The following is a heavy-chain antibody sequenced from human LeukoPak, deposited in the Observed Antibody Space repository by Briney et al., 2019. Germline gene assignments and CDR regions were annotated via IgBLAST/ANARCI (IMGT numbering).Heavy chain of an antibody. CDR1: GGTFSSYA. CDR3: AGGGYCSISDCSAPLFDW. Sequence: GASVKVSCKASGGTFSSYAISWVRQAPGQGLEWMGGIIPIFGTANYAQKFQGRVTITADESTSTAYMELSSLRSEDTAVYYCAGGGYCSISDCSAPLFDWWGQGILVTVSS. J-gene: IGHJ4*02. D-gene: IGHD2-2*01. V-gene: IGHV1-69*13. CDR2: IIPIFGTA.